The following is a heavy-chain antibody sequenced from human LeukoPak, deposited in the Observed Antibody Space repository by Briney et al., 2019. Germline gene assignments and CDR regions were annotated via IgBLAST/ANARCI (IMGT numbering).Heavy chain of an antibody. CDR3: ARQGYRSSWSNWFDP. Sequence: SETLSLTSTVSGGSISSSIYSWGWIRQPPGKGLEWIGGIYYSGSTYYNPSLKSRVTISVYTSKNQFSLKLSSVTAADTAVYYCARQGYRSSWSNWFDPWGQGTLVTVSS. CDR1: GGSISSSIYS. D-gene: IGHD6-13*01. J-gene: IGHJ5*02. CDR2: IYYSGST. V-gene: IGHV4-39*01.